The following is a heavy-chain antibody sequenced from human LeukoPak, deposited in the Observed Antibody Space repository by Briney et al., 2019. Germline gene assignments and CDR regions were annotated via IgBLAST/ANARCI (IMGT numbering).Heavy chain of an antibody. CDR3: ARLRRGIWGMDV. V-gene: IGHV4-59*08. CDR2: IYYSGST. D-gene: IGHD2/OR15-2a*01. CDR1: GGSITSYY. Sequence: SETLSLTCTVSGGSITSYYWSWIRQPPGKGLEWIGYIYYSGSTNYNPSLKSRVTISVDTSKNQFSLKLSSVTAADTAVYYCARLRRGIWGMDVWGQGTAVTVSS. J-gene: IGHJ6*02.